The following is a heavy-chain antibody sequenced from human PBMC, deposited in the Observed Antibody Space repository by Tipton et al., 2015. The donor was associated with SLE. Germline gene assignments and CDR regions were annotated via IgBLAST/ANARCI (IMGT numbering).Heavy chain of an antibody. CDR1: GGSISSYY. Sequence: TLSLTCTASGGSISSYYWSWIRQPPGKGLEWIGYIYYSGSTNCNPSLKSRVTISVDTSKNQFSLKLSSVTAADTAVYYCARGWVVTTLDYGDYRLYWYFDLWGRGTLVTVSS. CDR3: ARGWVVTTLDYGDYRLYWYFDL. CDR2: IYYSGST. J-gene: IGHJ2*01. V-gene: IGHV4-59*12. D-gene: IGHD4-17*01.